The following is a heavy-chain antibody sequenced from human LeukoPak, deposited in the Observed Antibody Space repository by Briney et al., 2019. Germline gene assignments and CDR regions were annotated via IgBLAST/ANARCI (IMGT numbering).Heavy chain of an antibody. J-gene: IGHJ4*02. CDR2: IYGNDDK. D-gene: IGHD4-17*01. Sequence: SDPTLVNPTQTLTLTCTFSGFSLTTDAVLVGWVRQPPGKTLQWLTFIYGNDDKRYSPSLSSRLTITKDTSKNKVVLTMPDMDSVDIATYYCIHRTPVTSVDDWGQGMLVTVSS. V-gene: IGHV2-5*01. CDR1: GFSLTTDAVL. CDR3: IHRTPVTSVDD.